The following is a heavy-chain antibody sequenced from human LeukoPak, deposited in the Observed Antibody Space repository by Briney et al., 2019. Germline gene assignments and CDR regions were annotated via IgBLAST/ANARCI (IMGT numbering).Heavy chain of an antibody. V-gene: IGHV4-34*01. CDR1: GGSFSGYY. Sequence: PSETLSLTCAVYGGSFSGYYWSWIRQPPGKGLEWIGEINHSGSTNYNPSLKSRVTISVDTSKNQFSLKLSSVTAADTAVYYCASSYSSGWYRPFDYWGQGTLVTVSS. D-gene: IGHD6-19*01. CDR2: INHSGST. CDR3: ASSYSSGWYRPFDY. J-gene: IGHJ4*02.